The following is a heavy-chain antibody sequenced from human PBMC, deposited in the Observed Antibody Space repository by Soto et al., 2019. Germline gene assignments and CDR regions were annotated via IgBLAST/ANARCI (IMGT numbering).Heavy chain of an antibody. V-gene: IGHV1-18*01. CDR2: ISTYNGDT. Sequence: ASVKVSCKASGYTFSGFGISWVRQAPGQGLEWMAWISTYNGDTNYAQKLQGRATMTTDTSTTTAYMELRGLRSDGTAMYYCTRDRTSTLSGMDVWGHGTPVTVSS. J-gene: IGHJ6*02. D-gene: IGHD3-16*01. CDR1: GYTFSGFG. CDR3: TRDRTSTLSGMDV.